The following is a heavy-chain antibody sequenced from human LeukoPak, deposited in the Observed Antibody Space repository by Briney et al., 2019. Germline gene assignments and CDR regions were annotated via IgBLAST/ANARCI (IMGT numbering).Heavy chain of an antibody. J-gene: IGHJ4*02. V-gene: IGHV4-39*01. CDR3: AMSPTNYYDSSDGDY. CDR1: GGSISSSSYY. Sequence: PSETLSLTCTVSGGSISSSSYYWGWIRQPPGKGLEWIGSIYYSGSTYYNPSLKSRVTMSVDTSKNQFSLKLSSVTAADTAVYYCAMSPTNYYDSSDGDYWGQGTLVTVSS. D-gene: IGHD3-22*01. CDR2: IYYSGST.